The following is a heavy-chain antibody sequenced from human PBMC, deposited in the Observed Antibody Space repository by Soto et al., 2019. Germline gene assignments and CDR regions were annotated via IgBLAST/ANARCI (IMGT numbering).Heavy chain of an antibody. CDR2: IYWDDDK. Sequence: QITLKESGPTLVKPTQTLTLTCTFSGFSLSTTGMGVGWIRQPPGKALEWLALIYWDDDKRYSPSLKSRLTITQDTSKNQVVLTMTNMDPVDTATFYCAHRRGSGDFDYWGQGILVTVSS. CDR1: GFSLSTTGMG. V-gene: IGHV2-5*02. D-gene: IGHD6-19*01. CDR3: AHRRGSGDFDY. J-gene: IGHJ4*02.